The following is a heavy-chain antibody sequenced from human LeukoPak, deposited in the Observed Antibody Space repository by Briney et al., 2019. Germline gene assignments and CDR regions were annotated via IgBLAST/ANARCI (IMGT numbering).Heavy chain of an antibody. J-gene: IGHJ4*02. D-gene: IGHD5-12*01. Sequence: GGSLRLSCAASGFNLSTYAMHWVRQAPGKGLEYVSAITSNGGSTYYANSVKGRFTISRDNSKNTLYLQMNSLRAEDTAVYYCARGPSGYHNTGGQGTLVTVSS. CDR3: ARGPSGYHNT. CDR1: GFNLSTYA. V-gene: IGHV3-64*01. CDR2: ITSNGGST.